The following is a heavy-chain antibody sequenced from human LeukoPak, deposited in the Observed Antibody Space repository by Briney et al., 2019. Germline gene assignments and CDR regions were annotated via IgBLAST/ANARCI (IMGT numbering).Heavy chain of an antibody. CDR3: AREGLNMVRGVIPKEAWGWFDP. J-gene: IGHJ5*02. CDR1: GGSISSYY. V-gene: IGHV4-59*12. CDR2: IYYSGST. Sequence: SGTLSLTCTVSGGSISSYYWSWIRQPPGKGLEWIGYIYYSGSTNYNPSLKSRVTISVDTSKNQFSLKLSSVTAADTAVYYCAREGLNMVRGVIPKEAWGWFDPWGQGTLVTVSS. D-gene: IGHD3-10*01.